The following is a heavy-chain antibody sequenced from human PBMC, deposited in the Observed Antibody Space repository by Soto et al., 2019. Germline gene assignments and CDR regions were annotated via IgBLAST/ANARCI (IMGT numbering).Heavy chain of an antibody. D-gene: IGHD5-12*01. J-gene: IGHJ4*02. CDR1: GGSLSGYY. CDR2: IKDGGRT. V-gene: IGHV4-34*01. Sequence: QVQLQQWGAGLLKPSENLSFNCAVNGGSLSGYYWSWIRQPPGKGLEWIGEIKDGGRTNYSPSLKSRATISSDTSNNQFSLRLYSVTAADTGVYYCARGQEGVVATHWDQGTLVTVSS. CDR3: ARGQEGVVATH.